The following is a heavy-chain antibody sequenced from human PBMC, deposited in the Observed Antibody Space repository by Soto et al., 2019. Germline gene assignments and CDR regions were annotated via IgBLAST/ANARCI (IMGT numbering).Heavy chain of an antibody. D-gene: IGHD2-15*01. CDR3: ARSEEGPYCIGDSCYNY. CDR2: ISSSSKYI. V-gene: IGHV3-21*01. Sequence: PGGSLRLSCAASGFTFSTYSMNWVRQAPGKGLEWVSSISSSSKYIYYADSVKGRFTISRENAKNSLFLQMNSLRAEDTAVYYCARSEEGPYCIGDSCYNYWGQGALVTVSS. J-gene: IGHJ4*02. CDR1: GFTFSTYS.